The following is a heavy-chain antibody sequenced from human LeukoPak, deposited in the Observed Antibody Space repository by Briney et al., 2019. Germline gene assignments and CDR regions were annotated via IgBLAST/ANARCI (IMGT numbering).Heavy chain of an antibody. J-gene: IGHJ5*02. CDR2: ISGDGGST. Sequence: PGGSLRLSCAASGFTFDDYAMHWVRQAPGKGLEWVSLISGDGGSTYYADSVKGRFTISRDNSKNSLYLQMNILITEDTALYYCAKDPRRDFWNGLNLFDPWGQGTLVTVPS. D-gene: IGHD3-3*01. CDR3: AKDPRRDFWNGLNLFDP. V-gene: IGHV3-43*02. CDR1: GFTFDDYA.